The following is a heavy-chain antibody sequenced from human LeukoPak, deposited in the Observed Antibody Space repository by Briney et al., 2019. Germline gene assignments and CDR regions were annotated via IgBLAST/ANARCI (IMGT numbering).Heavy chain of an antibody. Sequence: GASVKVSCKASGYTFTSNYIHWVRQAPGQGLEWMGMIYPRDGSTSYAQKFQGRVTVTRDTSTSTVHMELSGLRSEDTAVYYCARAVGIAVNYFDYWGQGTLSPSPQ. J-gene: IGHJ4*02. CDR2: IYPRDGST. CDR1: GYTFTSNY. D-gene: IGHD6-19*01. CDR3: ARAVGIAVNYFDY. V-gene: IGHV1-46*01.